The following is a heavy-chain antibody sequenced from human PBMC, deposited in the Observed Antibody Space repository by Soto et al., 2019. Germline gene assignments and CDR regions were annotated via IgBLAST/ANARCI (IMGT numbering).Heavy chain of an antibody. J-gene: IGHJ4*02. CDR2: IRSKANSYAT. CDR1: GFTFSGSA. V-gene: IGHV3-73*01. D-gene: IGHD3-22*01. CDR3: TRHRFLDTGYYYDSSGLAFDY. Sequence: HPGGSLRLSCAASGFTFSGSAMHWVRQASGKGLEWVGRIRSKANSYATAYAASVKGRFTISRDDSKNTAYLQMNSLKTEDTAVYYCTRHRFLDTGYYYDSSGLAFDYWGQGTLVTVSS.